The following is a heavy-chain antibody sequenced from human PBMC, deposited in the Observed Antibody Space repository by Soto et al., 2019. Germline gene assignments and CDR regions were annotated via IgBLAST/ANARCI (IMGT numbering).Heavy chain of an antibody. Sequence: SETLSLTCTVSGGSISSGGYYWSWIRQHPGKGLEWIGYIYYSGSTYYNPSLKSRVTISVDTSKNQFSLKLSSVTAADTAVYYCARVRSSGYHFDYWGQGTLVP. CDR1: GGSISSGGYY. D-gene: IGHD3-22*01. J-gene: IGHJ4*02. CDR3: ARVRSSGYHFDY. CDR2: IYYSGST. V-gene: IGHV4-31*03.